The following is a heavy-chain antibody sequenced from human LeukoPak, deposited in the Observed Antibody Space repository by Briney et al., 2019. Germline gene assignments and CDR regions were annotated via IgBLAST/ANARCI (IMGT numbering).Heavy chain of an antibody. CDR1: GGSISSYY. D-gene: IGHD5-18*01. J-gene: IGHJ4*02. Sequence: PSETLSLTCTVSGGSISSYYWSWIRQPAGKGLGWIGRIYTSGSTNYNPSLKSRVTMSVDTSKNQFSLKLSSVTAADTAVYYCARGSGYTYGYPFDSWGQGTLVTVSS. V-gene: IGHV4-4*07. CDR3: ARGSGYTYGYPFDS. CDR2: IYTSGST.